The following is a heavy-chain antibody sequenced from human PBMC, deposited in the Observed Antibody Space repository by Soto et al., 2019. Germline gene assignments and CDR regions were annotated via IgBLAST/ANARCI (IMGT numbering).Heavy chain of an antibody. CDR1: GYIFTSFG. J-gene: IGHJ4*02. D-gene: IGHD2-8*02. V-gene: IGHV1-18*01. CDR2: ISTYNGDT. Sequence: ASVKVSCKASGYIFTSFGISWVRQAPGEGLEWMGWISTYNGDTNYAQKFQDRVTMTTDTSTNTAYMELRSLRSDDTAVYYCARRVRYCTGGFRRYYFDHWGPGTLVTVSS. CDR3: ARRVRYCTGGFRRYYFDH.